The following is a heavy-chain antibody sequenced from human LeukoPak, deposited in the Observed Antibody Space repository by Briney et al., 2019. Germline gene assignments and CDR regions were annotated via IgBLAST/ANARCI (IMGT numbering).Heavy chain of an antibody. CDR3: ARSPRLGRYGYGPWELPVSYFDY. CDR1: GGSISSSY. CDR2: IYYSGSP. Sequence: PSETLSLTCTVSGGSISSSYWSWIRQPPGKGLEWIGYIYYSGSPNYNPSLKSRITISVDTSKNQFSLKLSSVTAAETAVYYCARSPRLGRYGYGPWELPVSYFDYWGQGTLVTVSS. J-gene: IGHJ4*02. V-gene: IGHV4-59*08. D-gene: IGHD1-26*01.